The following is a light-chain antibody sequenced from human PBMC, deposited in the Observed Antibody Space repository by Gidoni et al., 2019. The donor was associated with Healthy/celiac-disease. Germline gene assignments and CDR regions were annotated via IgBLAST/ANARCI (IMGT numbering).Light chain of an antibody. V-gene: IGKV4-1*01. CDR3: QQYYSTPPT. CDR2: WTS. J-gene: IGKJ1*01. CDR1: QSVLYRSNNKNY. Sequence: DIVMTQSPEPLAVSLGAKATIHCKSSQSVLYRSNNKNYLAWYQQKPGQPPKLLIYWTSTRESGVPDRFSGSGSGTDFTLTISSLQAEDVAVYYCQQYYSTPPTFGQGTKVEIK.